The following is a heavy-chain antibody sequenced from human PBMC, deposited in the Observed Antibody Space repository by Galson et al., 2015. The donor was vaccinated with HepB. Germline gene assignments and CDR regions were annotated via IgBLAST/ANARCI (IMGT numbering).Heavy chain of an antibody. V-gene: IGHV7-4-1*02. D-gene: IGHD3-9*01. J-gene: IGHJ4*02. CDR3: ARVKVGDILTGPPDY. Sequence: SVKVSCKASGYTFTSYAMNWVRQAPGQGLEWMGWINTNTGNPTYAQGFTGRFVFSLDTSVSTAYLQISSLKAEDTAVYYCARVKVGDILTGPPDYWGQGTLVTVSS. CDR2: INTNTGNP. CDR1: GYTFTSYA.